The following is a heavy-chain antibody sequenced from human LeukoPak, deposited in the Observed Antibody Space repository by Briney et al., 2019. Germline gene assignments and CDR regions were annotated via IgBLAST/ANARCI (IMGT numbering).Heavy chain of an antibody. CDR3: ARSMSAAAADY. D-gene: IGHD6-13*01. CDR2: IYYSGST. J-gene: IGHJ4*02. V-gene: IGHV4-59*01. Sequence: SETLSLTCTVSGGSISSYYWSWIRQPPGKGLEWIGYIYYSGSTNYNPSLKSRVTISVDTSKNQFSLNLSSVTAADTAVYYCARSMSAAAADYWGQGTLVTVSS. CDR1: GGSISSYY.